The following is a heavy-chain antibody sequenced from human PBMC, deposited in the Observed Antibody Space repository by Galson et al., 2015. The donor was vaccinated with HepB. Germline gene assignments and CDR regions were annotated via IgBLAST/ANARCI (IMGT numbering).Heavy chain of an antibody. CDR3: AREASGWYSYMYYFDY. D-gene: IGHD6-19*01. CDR2: INHSGST. V-gene: IGHV4-34*01. CDR1: GESFSGYY. Sequence: LTCAVYGESFSGYYWSWIRQPPGKGLEWIGEINHSGSTNYNPSLKSRVTISVDTSKNQFSLKLSSVTAADTAVYYCAREASGWYSYMYYFDYWGQGTLATVSS. J-gene: IGHJ4*02.